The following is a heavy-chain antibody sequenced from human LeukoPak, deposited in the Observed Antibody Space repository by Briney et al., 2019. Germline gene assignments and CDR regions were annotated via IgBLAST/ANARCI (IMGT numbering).Heavy chain of an antibody. Sequence: ASVKVSCKASGYTFTSYGISWVRQAPGQGLEWMGWISAYNGNTNYAQKLQGRVTMTTDTSTSTAYMELRSLRSDDTAVYYCARGSGGGILWFGDNKLNYYFDYWGQGTLVTVSS. CDR2: ISAYNGNT. V-gene: IGHV1-18*01. J-gene: IGHJ4*02. CDR1: GYTFTSYG. D-gene: IGHD3-10*01. CDR3: ARGSGGGILWFGDNKLNYYFDY.